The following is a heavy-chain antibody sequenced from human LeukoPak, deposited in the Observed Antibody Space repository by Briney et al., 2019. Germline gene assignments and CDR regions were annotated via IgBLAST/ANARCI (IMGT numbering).Heavy chain of an antibody. Sequence: GGSLRLSCAASGFTVSTSYMSWVRQAPGKGLEWVSVIYGGGSTYYADSVKGRFTISRDTPKNTLYLQMNSLRVEDTAVYYCASWPVGWYGEDSWGQGTLVTVSS. CDR3: ASWPVGWYGEDS. CDR2: IYGGGST. J-gene: IGHJ4*02. D-gene: IGHD6-19*01. V-gene: IGHV3-53*01. CDR1: GFTVSTSY.